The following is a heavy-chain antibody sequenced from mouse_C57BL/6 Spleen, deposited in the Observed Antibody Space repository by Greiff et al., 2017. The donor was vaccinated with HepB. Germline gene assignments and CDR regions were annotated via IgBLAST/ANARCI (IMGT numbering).Heavy chain of an antibody. V-gene: IGHV5-4*03. CDR1: GFTFSSCA. CDR3: ARVTGYFDY. J-gene: IGHJ2*01. D-gene: IGHD4-1*01. Sequence: EVKLMESGGGLVKPGGSLKLSCAASGFTFSSCAMSWVRQTPEKRLEWVATISDGGSYTYYPDNVKGRFTISRDNAKNNLYLQMSHLKSEDTAMYYCARVTGYFDYWGQGTTLTVSS. CDR2: ISDGGSYT.